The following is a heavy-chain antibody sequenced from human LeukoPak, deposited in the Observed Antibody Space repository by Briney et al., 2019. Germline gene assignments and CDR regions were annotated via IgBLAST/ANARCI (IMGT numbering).Heavy chain of an antibody. CDR1: GFTFSNFG. CDR3: AKQMAVDYFDY. D-gene: IGHD5-24*01. J-gene: IGHJ4*02. CDR2: ISYDAKNE. V-gene: IGHV3-30*18. Sequence: GGSLRLSCVASGFTFSNFGTHWVRQAPGKGLEWVAVISYDAKNEYYTDSVKGRFTISRDNAKNTLYLQMNSLRAEDTAVYYCAKQMAVDYFDYWGQGTLVTVSS.